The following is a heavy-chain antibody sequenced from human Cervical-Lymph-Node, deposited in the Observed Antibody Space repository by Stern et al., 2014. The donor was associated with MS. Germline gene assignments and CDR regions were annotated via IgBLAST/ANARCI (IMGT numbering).Heavy chain of an antibody. CDR1: GFTFSSYG. CDR3: ARGHIPYAYNYLFDY. V-gene: IGHV3-33*01. J-gene: IGHJ4*02. D-gene: IGHD5-24*01. Sequence: VQLVQSWGGVVQPGTSLRLSCAASGFTFSSYGMPWVRQAPGTGLEWVGLAWYDGSTAYYTNSVKGRFTISRDNSKNTLFLQMNSLTAEDTAVYYCARGHIPYAYNYLFDYWGQGTLVTGSP. CDR2: AWYDGSTA.